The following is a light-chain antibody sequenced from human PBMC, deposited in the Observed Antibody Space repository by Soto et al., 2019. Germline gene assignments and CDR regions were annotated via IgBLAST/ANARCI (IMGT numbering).Light chain of an antibody. Sequence: QYVLTQPRSVSGSPGQPVTISCTGISSDVGGYVYVSWYQQHPGKAPNLIIYDVNKRPSGVPHRFSGSKSGNTASLAISGLQEEDEANYYCWSYGGSYTSEVFGGGTKLTVL. CDR2: DVN. J-gene: IGLJ2*01. CDR1: SSDVGGYVY. V-gene: IGLV2-11*01. CDR3: WSYGGSYTSEV.